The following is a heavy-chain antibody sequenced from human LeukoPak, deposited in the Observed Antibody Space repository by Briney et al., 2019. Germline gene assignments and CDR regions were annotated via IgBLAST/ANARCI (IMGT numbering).Heavy chain of an antibody. J-gene: IGHJ4*02. CDR3: AREGAGGILTGYSEGGYFDY. Sequence: GGSLRLSCAASGFTFSSYWMSWVRQAPGKGLEWVANIKQDGSEKYYVDSVKGRFTISRDNAKNSLYLQMNSLRAEDTAVYYCAREGAGGILTGYSEGGYFDYWGQGTLVTVSS. CDR2: IKQDGSEK. V-gene: IGHV3-7*03. CDR1: GFTFSSYW. D-gene: IGHD3-9*01.